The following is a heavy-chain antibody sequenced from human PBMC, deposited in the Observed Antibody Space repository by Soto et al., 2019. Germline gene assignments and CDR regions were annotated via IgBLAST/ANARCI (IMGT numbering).Heavy chain of an antibody. V-gene: IGHV3-23*01. D-gene: IGHD6-13*01. Sequence: GGSLRLSCAASGFTFSSYAMSWVRQAPGKGLEWVSAISGSGGSTYYADSVKGRFTISRDNSKNTLYLQMNSLRAEDTAVYYCANRCSRWYCRDYYGMDVWGQGTTVTVSS. J-gene: IGHJ6*02. CDR3: ANRCSRWYCRDYYGMDV. CDR1: GFTFSSYA. CDR2: ISGSGGST.